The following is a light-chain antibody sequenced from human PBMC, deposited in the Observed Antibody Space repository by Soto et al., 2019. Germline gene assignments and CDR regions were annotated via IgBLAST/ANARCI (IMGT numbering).Light chain of an antibody. CDR3: QQYGSSGT. V-gene: IGKV3-15*01. CDR2: GAS. CDR1: QSIRSN. Sequence: EIVMTQSPDTLSVSPGEGATLSCRVSQSIRSNLAWYQQRPGQAPRLLMYGASTRADGIPARFTGSGSGTEFTLTISSLQSEDFGVYYCQQYGSSGTFGQGTKVDIK. J-gene: IGKJ1*01.